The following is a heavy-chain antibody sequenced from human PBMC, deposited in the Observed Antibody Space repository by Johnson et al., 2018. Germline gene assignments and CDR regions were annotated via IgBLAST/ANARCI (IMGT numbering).Heavy chain of an antibody. CDR1: GFTFSTSA. J-gene: IGHJ4*02. CDR3: AADPSMQSYY. V-gene: IGHV1-58*01. D-gene: IGHD2-8*01. CDR2: IVVGSGKT. Sequence: QLVQSGPEVKKPGTSVKVSCQASGFTFSTSAVQWVRQARGQRLEWIGWIVVGSGKTNYAQRFQGRVTITRDMSTSTAYMELSSLRSDDTAVYYCAADPSMQSYYWGQGTLVTVSS.